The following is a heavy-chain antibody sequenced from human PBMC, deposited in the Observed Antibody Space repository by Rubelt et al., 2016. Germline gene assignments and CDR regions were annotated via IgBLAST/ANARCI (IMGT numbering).Heavy chain of an antibody. V-gene: IGHV1-18*01. CDR1: GYTFTSYG. CDR3: ARDLPPFRRYNWNFPLDY. D-gene: IGHD1-7*01. J-gene: IGHJ4*02. CDR2: IRAYNGNT. Sequence: QVQLVQSGAEVKKPGASVKVSCKASGYTFTSYGISWVRQAPGQGLEWMGWIRAYNGNTHYAQKLPGRVTMTTDTSTSTGYMELRSLRSDDTAVYYCARDLPPFRRYNWNFPLDYWGQGTLVTVSS.